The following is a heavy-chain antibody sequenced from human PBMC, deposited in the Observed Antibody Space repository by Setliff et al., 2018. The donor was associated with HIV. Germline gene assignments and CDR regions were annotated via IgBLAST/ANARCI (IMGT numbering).Heavy chain of an antibody. D-gene: IGHD6-19*01. V-gene: IGHV1-18*04. CDR1: GYTFTSYY. Sequence: ASVKVSCKASGYTFTSYYMHWVRQAPGQGLEWMGWISAYNGNTNYAQKLQGRVTMTTDTSTSRAYMELRSLRSDDTAVYFCARLGSGWSDSYYYAMDIWGQGTTVTVSS. CDR3: ARLGSGWSDSYYYAMDI. J-gene: IGHJ6*02. CDR2: ISAYNGNT.